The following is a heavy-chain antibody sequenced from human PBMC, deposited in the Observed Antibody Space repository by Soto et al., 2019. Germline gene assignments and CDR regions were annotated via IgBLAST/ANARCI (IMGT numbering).Heavy chain of an antibody. J-gene: IGHJ6*02. D-gene: IGHD6-6*01. CDR1: GFIFSSYA. Sequence: GGSLRLSCAASGFIFSSYAMTWVRQAPGKGLEWVSTIRGSDGRTFYADSVKGRFSISRDNSRSTLYVQMNSLRAEDTAVYYCAKYSDSSGDYYYGLDVWGQGTTVTVSS. CDR3: AKYSDSSGDYYYGLDV. V-gene: IGHV3-23*01. CDR2: IRGSDGRT.